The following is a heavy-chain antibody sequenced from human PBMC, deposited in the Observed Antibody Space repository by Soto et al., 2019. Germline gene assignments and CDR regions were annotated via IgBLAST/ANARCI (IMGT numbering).Heavy chain of an antibody. CDR3: AIFLSAGYIQYHYDF. CDR1: GYTFTTYA. Sequence: ASVKVSCKASGYTFTTYAIHWVRQAPGQRLEWMGWMDAGNGDTKYSQKFQGRVTITRDTSASTVYMELSSLRSEDTAMYYCAIFLSAGYIQYHYDFWGQGTXVTVSS. V-gene: IGHV1-3*01. D-gene: IGHD5-12*01. J-gene: IGHJ4*02. CDR2: MDAGNGDT.